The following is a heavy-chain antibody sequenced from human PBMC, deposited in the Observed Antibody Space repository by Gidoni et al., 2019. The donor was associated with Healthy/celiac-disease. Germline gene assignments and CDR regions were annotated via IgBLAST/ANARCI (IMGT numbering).Heavy chain of an antibody. V-gene: IGHV3-23*01. Sequence: EVQLLESGGGLVQPGGSLRLSCAASGFTFSSYAMSCVRQAPGKGLEWVSAISGSGGSTYYADSVKGRFTISRDNSKNTLYLQMNSLRAEDTAVYYCAKDRRIPPKYQLGYFDYWGQGTLVTVSS. J-gene: IGHJ4*02. D-gene: IGHD2-2*01. CDR3: AKDRRIPPKYQLGYFDY. CDR1: GFTFSSYA. CDR2: ISGSGGST.